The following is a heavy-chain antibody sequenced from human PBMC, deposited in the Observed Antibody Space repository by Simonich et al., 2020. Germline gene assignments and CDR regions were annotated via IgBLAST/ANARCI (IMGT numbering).Heavy chain of an antibody. V-gene: IGHV4-39*01. CDR2: IYYRGCT. J-gene: IGHJ3*02. CDR3: ARHAGFAFDI. CDR1: GGSISSSSYY. Sequence: QLQLQESGPGLVKSSETLSLTCTVSGGSISSSSYYWGWIRQPPGKWLEWIGSIYYRGCTTTKPAIKIRVTRSVDTSKTQFSRKLRSVTAADTSVYYCARHAGFAFDIWGQGTMVTVSS. D-gene: IGHD6-13*01.